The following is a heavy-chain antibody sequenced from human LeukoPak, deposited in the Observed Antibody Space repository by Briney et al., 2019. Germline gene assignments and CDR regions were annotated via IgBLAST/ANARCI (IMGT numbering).Heavy chain of an antibody. CDR2: ISYDGSNK. D-gene: IGHD3-22*01. CDR3: ARDYYYDSSGYYYVYFQH. J-gene: IGHJ1*01. Sequence: GGSLRLSCAASGFTFSSYAMHSVRQAPGKGLEWVAVISYDGSNKYYADSVKGRFTISRDNSKNTLYLQMNSLRAEDTAVYYCARDYYYDSSGYYYVYFQHWGQGTLVTVSS. V-gene: IGHV3-30*04. CDR1: GFTFSSYA.